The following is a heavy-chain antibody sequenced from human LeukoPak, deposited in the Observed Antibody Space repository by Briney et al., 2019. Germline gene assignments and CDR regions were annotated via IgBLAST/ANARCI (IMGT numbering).Heavy chain of an antibody. Sequence: GASVKVSCKASGYTFTSYGISWVRQAPGQGLEWMGWISAYNGNTNYAQKLQGRVTMTTDTSTSTAYMELRSLRSDDTAVYYCASYPLAYCGCDCYGPWGQGTLVTVSS. CDR2: ISAYNGNT. CDR1: GYTFTSYG. D-gene: IGHD2-21*02. CDR3: ASYPLAYCGCDCYGP. J-gene: IGHJ5*02. V-gene: IGHV1-18*01.